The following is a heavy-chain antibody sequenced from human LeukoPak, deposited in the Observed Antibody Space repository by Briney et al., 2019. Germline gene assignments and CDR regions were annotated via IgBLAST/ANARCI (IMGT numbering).Heavy chain of an antibody. Sequence: TGGSLRLSCAASGFPFSGYGMHWVRQAPGKGLEWVAVIWYDGSNKYYADSVKGRFTISRDNSKNTLYLQMNSLRAEDTAVYYCASSGIPYESYDFSTWFDPWGQGTLVTVSS. CDR1: GFPFSGYG. V-gene: IGHV3-33*01. J-gene: IGHJ5*02. CDR2: IWYDGSNK. D-gene: IGHD3-3*01. CDR3: ASSGIPYESYDFSTWFDP.